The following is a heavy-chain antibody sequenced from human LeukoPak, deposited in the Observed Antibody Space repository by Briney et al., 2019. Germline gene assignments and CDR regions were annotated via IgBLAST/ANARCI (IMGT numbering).Heavy chain of an antibody. CDR3: AREYSSSSEGWFDP. Sequence: SETLSLTCAVYGGSFSGYYWSWIRQPPGKGLEWIGEINHSGSTNYNPSLKSRVTISVDTSKNQFSLKLSSVTAADTAVYYCAREYSSSSEGWFDPWGQGTPVTVSS. CDR1: GGSFSGYY. CDR2: INHSGST. D-gene: IGHD6-6*01. V-gene: IGHV4-34*01. J-gene: IGHJ5*02.